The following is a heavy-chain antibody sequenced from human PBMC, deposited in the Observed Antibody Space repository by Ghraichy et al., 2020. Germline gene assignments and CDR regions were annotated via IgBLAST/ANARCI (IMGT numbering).Heavy chain of an antibody. D-gene: IGHD3-10*01. Sequence: SETLSLTCTVSGGSFSSGSYYWSWIRQPPGKGLEWIGYIYYSGSTNYNPSLRSRVTISVDTSKNQFSLKLSSVIAADTAVYYCARDRGDGWFDPWGQGTLVTVSS. CDR1: GGSFSSGSYY. V-gene: IGHV4-61*01. CDR3: ARDRGDGWFDP. CDR2: IYYSGST. J-gene: IGHJ5*02.